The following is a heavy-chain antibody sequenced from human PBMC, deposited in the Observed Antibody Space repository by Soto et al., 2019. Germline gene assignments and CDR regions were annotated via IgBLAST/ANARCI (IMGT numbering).Heavy chain of an antibody. CDR3: ARDRVFPNFVVVPAAIRYYYYGMDV. V-gene: IGHV3-30-3*01. CDR2: ISYDGSNK. D-gene: IGHD2-2*01. CDR1: GFTFSSYA. J-gene: IGHJ6*02. Sequence: QVQLVESGGGVVQPGRSLRLSCAASGFTFSSYAMHWVRQAPGKGLEWVAVISYDGSNKYYADSVKGRFTISRDNSKNTLYLQMNSLRAEDTAVYYCARDRVFPNFVVVPAAIRYYYYGMDVWGQGTTVTVSS.